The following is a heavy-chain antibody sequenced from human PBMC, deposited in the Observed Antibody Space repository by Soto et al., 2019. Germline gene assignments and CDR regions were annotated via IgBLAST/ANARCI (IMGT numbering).Heavy chain of an antibody. CDR3: TRASSLDFDF. CDR1: GSTFGDYA. D-gene: IGHD3-16*01. CDR2: IRRNAYGGTT. V-gene: IGHV3-49*04. J-gene: IGHJ4*02. Sequence: PGGSLRLSCTTSGSTFGDYALSWVRQAPGKGLEWVGFIRRNAYGGTTDYAASVKGRFTISRDDSKSIAYLQMNSLRTEDTALYYCTRASSLDFDFWGQGTLVTVSS.